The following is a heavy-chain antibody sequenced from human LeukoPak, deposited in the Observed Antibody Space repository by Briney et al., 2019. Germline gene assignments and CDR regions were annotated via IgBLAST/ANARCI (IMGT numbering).Heavy chain of an antibody. CDR2: MSYDGVHK. CDR1: GFTFSSYW. J-gene: IGHJ4*02. V-gene: IGHV3-30-3*01. D-gene: IGHD3-10*01. Sequence: TGGSLRLSCAASGFTFSSYWMSWVRQAPGKGLEWVAVMSYDGVHKYYADSVRGRFTISRDNSKNTLYLQMNSLRADDTAMYYCARDNIAGSGSSDWGQGTLVTVSS. CDR3: ARDNIAGSGSSD.